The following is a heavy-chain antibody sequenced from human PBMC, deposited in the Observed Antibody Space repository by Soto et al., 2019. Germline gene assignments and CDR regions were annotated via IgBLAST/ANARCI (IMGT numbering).Heavy chain of an antibody. CDR3: ANQKIRFSVAGTLYGLGV. CDR1: VFVFSTYS. Sequence: GSLRLSCEASVFVFSTYSMNWVRQAPGKGLEWISYISSTSGTIYYADSVKGRFTIFRDNAKNSLFLQMNGLRDDDTAVYYCANQKIRFSVAGTLYGLGVWGQGTTVTVSS. J-gene: IGHJ6*02. CDR2: ISSTSGTI. V-gene: IGHV3-48*02. D-gene: IGHD6-19*01.